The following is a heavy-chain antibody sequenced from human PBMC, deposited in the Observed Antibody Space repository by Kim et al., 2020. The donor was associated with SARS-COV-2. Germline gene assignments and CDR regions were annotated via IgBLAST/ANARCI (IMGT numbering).Heavy chain of an antibody. D-gene: IGHD3-3*01. CDR1: GVSISRDY. CDR3: ARMRGGMTRSAYYGLYDY. Sequence: SETLSLTCAVSGVSISRDYWSWIRQPPGKGLEWIAYVYINGVTISNPSLKSRVTGSVDTSKNHFSLRLTSVTAADTAMYYCARMRGGMTRSAYYGLYDYWGQGILVTVSS. CDR2: VYINGVT. V-gene: IGHV4-4*08. J-gene: IGHJ4*02.